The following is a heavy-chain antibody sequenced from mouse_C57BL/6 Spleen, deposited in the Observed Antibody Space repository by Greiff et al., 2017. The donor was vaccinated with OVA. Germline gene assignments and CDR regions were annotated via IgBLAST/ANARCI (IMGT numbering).Heavy chain of an antibody. V-gene: IGHV5-12*01. J-gene: IGHJ3*01. CDR2: ISNGGGST. Sequence: EVQRVESGGGLVQPGGSLKLSCAASGFTFSDYYMYWVRQTPEKRLEWVAYISNGGGSTYYPDTVKGRFTISRDNAKNTLYLQMSRLKSEDTAMYYCARDYYGSSFAYWGQGTLVTVSA. CDR1: GFTFSDYY. D-gene: IGHD1-1*01. CDR3: ARDYYGSSFAY.